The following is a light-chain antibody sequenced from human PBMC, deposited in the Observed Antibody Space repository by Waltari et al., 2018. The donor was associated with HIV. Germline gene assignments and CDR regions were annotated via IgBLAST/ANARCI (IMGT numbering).Light chain of an antibody. V-gene: IGKV3-20*01. J-gene: IGKJ2*01. CDR3: QQYGSGYT. CDR2: DTS. CDR1: QNINNNH. Sequence: IVLSQSPGTVSLSPGGRATLSCRASQNINNNHLAWYHQKFGQAPRLLIYDTSNRPPCIPDTFRGSGFGTDFSLTIGRVEPEDFGVYYCQQYGSGYTFGQGTRLDI.